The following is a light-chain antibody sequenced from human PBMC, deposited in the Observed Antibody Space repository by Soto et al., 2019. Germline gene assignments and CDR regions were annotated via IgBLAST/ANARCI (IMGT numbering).Light chain of an antibody. CDR3: QQYGNSGVT. V-gene: IGKV3-11*01. J-gene: IGKJ3*01. CDR1: QNISNY. Sequence: IVLTQSPATLSLSPGTRVPLSCRASQNISNYLIWYQQKPGQAPRLLIYDVSNRATGIPARFSGSGSGTDFTLTISRLEPEDFAVYYCQQYGNSGVTFGPGTKVDIK. CDR2: DVS.